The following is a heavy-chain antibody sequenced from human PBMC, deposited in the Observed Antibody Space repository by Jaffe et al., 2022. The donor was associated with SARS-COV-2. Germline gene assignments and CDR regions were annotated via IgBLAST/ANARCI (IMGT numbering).Heavy chain of an antibody. CDR2: IYNTGSP. CDR1: GGSVSSGSYY. V-gene: IGHV4-61*01. J-gene: IGHJ6*03. CDR3: ARGHSYGYFHYYMDV. D-gene: IGHD5-18*01. Sequence: QVQLQESGPGLVKPSETLSLTCTVSGGSVSSGSYYWSWIRQPPGKGLEWIGYIYNTGSPNYNPSLKSRVTISVDTSKNQFSLNLSSVTAADTAVYYCARGHSYGYFHYYMDVWGKGTTVTVSS.